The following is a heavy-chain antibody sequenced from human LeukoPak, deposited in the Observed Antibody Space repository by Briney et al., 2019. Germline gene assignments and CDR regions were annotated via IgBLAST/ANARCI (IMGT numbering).Heavy chain of an antibody. J-gene: IGHJ4*02. CDR2: IWYDGSNK. CDR3: ARDLAVTRDY. Sequence: GGSLRLSCAASGFTFNSYGMDWVRQAPGKGLERVAAIWYDGSNKNYGDSVKGRFTISRDNSKNTLYLQMNSLRAEDTAVYYCARDLAVTRDYWGQGTLVTVSS. CDR1: GFTFNSYG. D-gene: IGHD4-23*01. V-gene: IGHV3-33*01.